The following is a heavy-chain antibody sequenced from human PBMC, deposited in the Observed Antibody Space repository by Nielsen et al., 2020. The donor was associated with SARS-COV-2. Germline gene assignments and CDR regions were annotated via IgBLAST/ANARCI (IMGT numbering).Heavy chain of an antibody. J-gene: IGHJ6*03. CDR1: GGSVSSGSYY. CDR3: ARQLGDYYYYYYMDV. V-gene: IGHV4-61*01. CDR2: IYYSGST. D-gene: IGHD6-6*01. Sequence: SETLSLTCTVSGGSVSSGSYYWSWIRQPPGKGLEWIGYIYYSGSTNYNPSLKSRVTISVDTSKNQFSLKLSSVTAADTAVYYCARQLGDYYYYYYMDVWGKGTTVTVSS.